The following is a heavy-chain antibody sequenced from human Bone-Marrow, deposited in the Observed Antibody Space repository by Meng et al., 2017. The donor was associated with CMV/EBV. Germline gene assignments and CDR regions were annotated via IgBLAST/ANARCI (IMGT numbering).Heavy chain of an antibody. V-gene: IGHV4-59*01. D-gene: IGHD6-13*01. Sequence: SETLSLTCTVFGGSISSYYWSWIRQPPGKGLEWIGYIYYSGSTNYNPSLKSRVTISVDTSKNQFSLKLSSVTAADTAVYYCARSSPIPAAGTSDYYYGMDVWGQGTTVTVSS. CDR3: ARSSPIPAAGTSDYYYGMDV. CDR1: GGSISSYY. J-gene: IGHJ6*02. CDR2: IYYSGST.